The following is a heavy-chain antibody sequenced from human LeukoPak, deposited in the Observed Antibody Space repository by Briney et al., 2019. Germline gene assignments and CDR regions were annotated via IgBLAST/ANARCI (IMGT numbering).Heavy chain of an antibody. CDR2: INHSGST. CDR3: ARDRGRLRLYNWFDP. V-gene: IGHV4-34*01. J-gene: IGHJ5*02. D-gene: IGHD3-10*01. CDR1: GGSFSGYY. Sequence: SETLSLTCSVSGGSFSGYYWSWIRQPPGKGLEWIGEINHSGSTNYNPSLKSRVTISVDTSKNQFSLKLSSVTAADTAVYYCARDRGRLRLYNWFDPWGQGTLVTVSS.